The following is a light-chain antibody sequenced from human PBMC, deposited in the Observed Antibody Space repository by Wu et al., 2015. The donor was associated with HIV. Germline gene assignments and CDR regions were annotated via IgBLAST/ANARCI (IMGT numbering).Light chain of an antibody. J-gene: IGKJ5*01. CDR2: NES. CDR3: QYRTT. Sequence: EIVLTQSPVTLSLSPGERATLSCRASQSVGSYFAWYQQKVGQAPRLLIYNESKRATGIPARFSGSGSGTDFTLTISSLESEDFALYYCQYRTTFGQGTRLESK. V-gene: IGKV3-11*01. CDR1: QSVGSY.